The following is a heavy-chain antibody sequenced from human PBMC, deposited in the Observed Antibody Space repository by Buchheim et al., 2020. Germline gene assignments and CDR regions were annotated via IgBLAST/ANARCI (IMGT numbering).Heavy chain of an antibody. J-gene: IGHJ6*02. CDR3: ASDWSYALDV. V-gene: IGHV3-74*01. Sequence: EVQLVESGGGLVQPGGSLRLSCAVSGLAFNNRWMHWVRQAPGKGLVWVSHVNSDESTTTYADSVKGRFTISRDNAKNTLYLQMNSLRAEDTAAYYCASDWSYALDVWGQGTT. CDR2: VNSDESTT. CDR1: GLAFNNRW.